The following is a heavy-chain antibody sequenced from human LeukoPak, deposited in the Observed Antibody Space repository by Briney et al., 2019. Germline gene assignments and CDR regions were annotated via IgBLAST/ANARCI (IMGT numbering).Heavy chain of an antibody. CDR3: ARGGLRGYSYGQRFDY. J-gene: IGHJ4*02. V-gene: IGHV4-59*01. Sequence: SETLSLTCNVSGDSISSYYWGWIRQPPGKGLDWIGYIYYGGSTNYNPSLKSRVTISVDTSKNQFSLKLSSVTAADTAVYYCARGGLRGYSYGQRFDYWGQGILVTVSS. CDR1: GDSISSYY. D-gene: IGHD5-18*01. CDR2: IYYGGST.